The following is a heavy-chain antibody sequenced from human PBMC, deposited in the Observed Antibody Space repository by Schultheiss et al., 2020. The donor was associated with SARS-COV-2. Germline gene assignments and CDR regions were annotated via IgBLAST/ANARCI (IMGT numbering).Heavy chain of an antibody. CDR1: GGSISSGDYY. D-gene: IGHD6-13*01. V-gene: IGHV4-61*08. CDR2: IYYSGST. CDR3: AREGGRQQLAFDY. J-gene: IGHJ4*02. Sequence: SETLSLTCTVSGGSISSGDYYWSWIRQPPGKGLEWIGYIYYSGSTNYNPSLKSRVTISVDTSKNQFSLKLSSVTAADTAVYYCAREGGRQQLAFDYWGQGTLVTVSS.